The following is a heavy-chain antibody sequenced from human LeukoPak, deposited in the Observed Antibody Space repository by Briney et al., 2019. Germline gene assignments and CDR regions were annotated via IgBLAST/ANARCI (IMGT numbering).Heavy chain of an antibody. J-gene: IGHJ2*01. Sequence: GASVKVSCKASGYTFTGYYLHWVRQAPGQGPEWMGWISPTSGVTNYAQKFQGRVTMTRDSSINTAYMELSRLRSDDTAVYYCARDRYFDLWGRGTLVTVSS. CDR3: ARDRYFDL. CDR2: ISPTSGVT. V-gene: IGHV1-2*02. CDR1: GYTFTGYY.